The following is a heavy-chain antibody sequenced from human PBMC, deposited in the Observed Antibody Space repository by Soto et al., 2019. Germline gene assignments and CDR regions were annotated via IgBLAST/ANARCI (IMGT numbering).Heavy chain of an antibody. CDR3: ARYCGGDCYRVY. CDR2: VYYSGTT. V-gene: IGHV4-39*01. CDR1: GGPISITTYY. Sequence: SETLSPTCIISGGPISITTYYRRWLRQPPGKGLEWIGSVYYSGTTYYNPSLKSRVTISVDTSKNQFSLKLTSVTAADTAVYYCARYCGGDCYRVYWGQGTLVTVS. J-gene: IGHJ4*02. D-gene: IGHD2-21*02.